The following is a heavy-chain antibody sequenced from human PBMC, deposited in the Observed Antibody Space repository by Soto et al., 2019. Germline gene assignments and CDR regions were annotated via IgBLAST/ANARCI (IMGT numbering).Heavy chain of an antibody. V-gene: IGHV3-21*04. D-gene: IGHD5-12*01. CDR3: AREYSGYVV. J-gene: IGHJ4*02. CDR1: GFTFSSYG. Sequence: GGSLRLCCAASGFTFSSYGMHWIRQAPGKGLEWVAFITSSGSNIYYADSVKGRFTISRDNAKNSLYLQMNSLRAEDTAVYYCAREYSGYVVWGQGTLVTVSS. CDR2: ITSSGSNI.